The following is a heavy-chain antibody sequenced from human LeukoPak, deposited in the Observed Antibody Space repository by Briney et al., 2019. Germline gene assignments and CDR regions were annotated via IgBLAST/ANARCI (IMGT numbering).Heavy chain of an antibody. CDR1: GFTFTSFP. V-gene: IGHV3-23*01. J-gene: IGHJ4*02. D-gene: IGHD5-18*01. CDR3: AKDRGYSYGLSEIYYFDY. Sequence: PGGSLRLPWPVSGFTFTSFPLNWFRKAPGKGLDWVSGISGIGGSTYYADSVKGRFTISRDNSKNTLYLQMNSLRAEDTAIYYCAKDRGYSYGLSEIYYFDYWGQGTLVTVSS. CDR2: ISGIGGST.